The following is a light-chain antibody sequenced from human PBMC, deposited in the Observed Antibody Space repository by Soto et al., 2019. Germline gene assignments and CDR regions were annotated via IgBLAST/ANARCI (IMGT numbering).Light chain of an antibody. CDR1: QGVSSW. CDR3: QQGSSWPPT. CDR2: AAS. V-gene: IGKV1D-12*01. J-gene: IGKJ4*01. Sequence: DILMTQSPATVSSSAGDRVTITCRASQGVSSWLAWYQQKPGKAPNLLIYAASSWHSGVPARFSGSGSGTDFTLTISSLQPEDFAVYYCQQGSSWPPTFGRGTKVEIK.